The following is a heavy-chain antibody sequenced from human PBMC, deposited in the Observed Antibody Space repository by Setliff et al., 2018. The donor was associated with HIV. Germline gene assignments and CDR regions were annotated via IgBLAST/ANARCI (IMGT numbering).Heavy chain of an antibody. D-gene: IGHD6-19*01. J-gene: IGHJ6*03. CDR1: GGSISSSSYY. V-gene: IGHV4-39*01. Sequence: HSDTLALTCTVSGGSISSSSYYWGWIRQPPGKGLGWIGSISYSGNIYYNASLKSRVTISLDTSKRQLSLRLTSVTAADTAVYYCARHVILLAWLSYFYMDVWGKGATVTVSS. CDR3: ARHVILLAWLSYFYMDV. CDR2: ISYSGNI.